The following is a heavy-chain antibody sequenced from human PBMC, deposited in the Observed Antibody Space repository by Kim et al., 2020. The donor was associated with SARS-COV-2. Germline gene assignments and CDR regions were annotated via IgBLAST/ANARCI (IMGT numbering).Heavy chain of an antibody. Sequence: GESLKISCKGSGYSFTSYWIGWVRQMPGKGLEWMGIIYPGDSDTRYSPSFQGQVTISADKSISTAYLQWSSLKASDTAMYYCAGHISVPAALGGYYYYGMDVWGQGTTVTVSS. D-gene: IGHD2-2*01. CDR2: IYPGDSDT. J-gene: IGHJ6*02. CDR3: AGHISVPAALGGYYYYGMDV. CDR1: GYSFTSYW. V-gene: IGHV5-51*01.